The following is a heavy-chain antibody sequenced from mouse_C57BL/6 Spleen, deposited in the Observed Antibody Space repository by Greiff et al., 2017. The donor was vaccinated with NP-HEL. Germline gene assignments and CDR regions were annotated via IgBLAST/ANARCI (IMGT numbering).Heavy chain of an antibody. J-gene: IGHJ4*01. CDR2: IYPGGGYT. D-gene: IGHD2-3*01. CDR1: GYTFTNYW. V-gene: IGHV1-63*01. CDR3: ARRNDGYYVYAMDY. Sequence: VQLKQSGAELVRPGTSVKMSCKASGYTFTNYWIGWAKQRPGHGLEWIGDIYPGGGYTNYNEKFKGKATLTADKSSSTAYMQFSSLTSEDSAIYYCARRNDGYYVYAMDYWGQGTSVTVSS.